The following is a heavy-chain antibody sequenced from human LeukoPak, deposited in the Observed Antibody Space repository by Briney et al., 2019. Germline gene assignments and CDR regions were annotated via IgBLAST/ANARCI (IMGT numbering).Heavy chain of an antibody. CDR2: ISSSGSTI. CDR3: GTKHDF. Sequence: PGGSLRLSCAASGFTFSSYEMNWVRQAPGKGLEWVSYISSSGSTIYYADSVKGRFTISRDNAKDLLYPEMNSLRAEDTGVYLWGTKHDFWGQGTLVTVSS. V-gene: IGHV3-48*03. J-gene: IGHJ4*02. CDR1: GFTFSSYE.